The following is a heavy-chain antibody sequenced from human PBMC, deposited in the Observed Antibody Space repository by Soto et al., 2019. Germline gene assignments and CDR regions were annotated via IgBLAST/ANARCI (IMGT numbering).Heavy chain of an antibody. J-gene: IGHJ1*01. D-gene: IGHD3-3*01. V-gene: IGHV3-33*01. CDR2: IWYDGSNK. CDR1: GFTFSSYG. CDR3: ASGKFCLDWLQDQNAEYCQH. Sequence: QVQLVESGGGVVQPGRSLRLSCVASGFTFSSYGMHWVRQAPGKGLEWVAVIWYDGSNKYYADSVKGRFTISRDNSKNTLYLQMNRLRAEDTAVYYCASGKFCLDWLQDQNAEYCQHLGQGTLVNGPS.